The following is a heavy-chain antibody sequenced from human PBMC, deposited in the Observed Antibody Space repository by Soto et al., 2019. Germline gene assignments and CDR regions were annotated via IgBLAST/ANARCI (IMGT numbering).Heavy chain of an antibody. D-gene: IGHD3-9*01. Sequence: GGSLRLSCAASRFTFSTYWMHWVRQAPGKGLVWVSRINSDGSSTTYADSVKGRFTISRDNAKNTLYLQMNSLRAEDTAVYYCAPLFTSYYLLHYWGPGTLVTISS. CDR1: RFTFSTYW. V-gene: IGHV3-74*01. J-gene: IGHJ4*02. CDR3: APLFTSYYLLHY. CDR2: INSDGSST.